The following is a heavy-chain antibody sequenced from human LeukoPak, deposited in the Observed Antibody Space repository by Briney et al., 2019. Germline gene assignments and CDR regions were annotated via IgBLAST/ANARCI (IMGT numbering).Heavy chain of an antibody. CDR2: IYTSGST. CDR3: ARGAYYDIVTGYSPGTLFY. CDR1: DGSISSYY. J-gene: IGHJ4*02. Sequence: SETLSLTCSDSDGSISSYYWSWIRQPAGKGLEWIGRIYTSGSTNYNPSLKSRVTISVDTSKNQFSLKLSSVTATDTAVYYCARGAYYDIVTGYSPGTLFYSGQGTLVTVSS. D-gene: IGHD3-9*01. V-gene: IGHV4-4*07.